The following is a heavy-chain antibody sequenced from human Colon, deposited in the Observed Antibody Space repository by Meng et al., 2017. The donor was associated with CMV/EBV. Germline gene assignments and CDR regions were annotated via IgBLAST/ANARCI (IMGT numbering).Heavy chain of an antibody. CDR3: TNHHRFYYSSGTFDS. V-gene: IGHV3-23*01. CDR1: GFTFSTYA. D-gene: IGHD3-10*01. CDR2: FTVTGGGT. J-gene: IGHJ4*02. Sequence: SGFTFSTYAMNSIRQALGKGLEWVSSFTVTGGGTSYYADSVKGRFTISRDNSKSMLYLQMNSLRVEDTALYYCTNHHRFYYSSGTFDSWGQGTLVTVSS.